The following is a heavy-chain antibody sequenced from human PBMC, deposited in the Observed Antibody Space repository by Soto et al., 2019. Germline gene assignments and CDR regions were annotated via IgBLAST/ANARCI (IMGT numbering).Heavy chain of an antibody. CDR2: IYYSGST. J-gene: IGHJ4*02. D-gene: IGHD1-1*01. Sequence: PSETLSLTCTVSGGSISSYYWSWIRQPPGKGLEWIGYIYYSGSTNYNPSLKSRVTISVDTSKNQFSLKLSSVTAADTAVYYCARSLHNFKQMDYWGQGTLVTVSS. CDR1: GGSISSYY. V-gene: IGHV4-59*01. CDR3: ARSLHNFKQMDY.